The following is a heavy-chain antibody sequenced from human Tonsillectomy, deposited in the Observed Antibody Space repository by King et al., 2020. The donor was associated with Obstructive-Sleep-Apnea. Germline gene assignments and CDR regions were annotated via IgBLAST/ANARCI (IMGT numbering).Heavy chain of an antibody. Sequence: VQLQESGPGLLKPSETLSLTCSVSGGSISTYFWSWIRQPPGKGLEWIGSVFSSGYTNYNPSLKRRVTMSVDTSKNHFSLTLNSVAAADTAVYYCARGVANGYFDNWGQGNLVTVSS. V-gene: IGHV4-59*08. D-gene: IGHD2-15*01. CDR1: GGSISTYF. CDR3: ARGVANGYFDN. CDR2: VFSSGYT. J-gene: IGHJ4*02.